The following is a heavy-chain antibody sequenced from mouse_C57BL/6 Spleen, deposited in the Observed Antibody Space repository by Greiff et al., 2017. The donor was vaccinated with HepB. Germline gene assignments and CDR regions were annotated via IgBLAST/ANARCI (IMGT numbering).Heavy chain of an antibody. D-gene: IGHD2-5*01. CDR2: ISSGSSTI. V-gene: IGHV5-17*01. CDR3: ARLGYSNSFDY. CDR1: GFTFSDYG. Sequence: EVKLMESGGGLVKPGGSLKLSCAASGFTFSDYGMHWVRQAPEKGLEWVAYISSGSSTIYYADTVKGRFTISRENAKHTLFLQMTSLRSEDTAMYYCARLGYSNSFDYWGQGTTLTVSS. J-gene: IGHJ2*01.